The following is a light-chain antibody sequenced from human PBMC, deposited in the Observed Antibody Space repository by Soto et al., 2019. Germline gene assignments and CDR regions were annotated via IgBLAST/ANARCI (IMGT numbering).Light chain of an antibody. J-gene: IGLJ2*01. CDR2: EVT. CDR1: SSDVGGYNY. Sequence: QSALTQPPSASGSPGQSVTISCTGTSSDVGGYNYVSWYQQYPGRAPKLMIYEVTKRPSGVPDRFSGSKSGNTASLTASGLQDADEAAYYCSSYAASNNSYFVFGGGTKLTVL. CDR3: SSYAASNNSYFV. V-gene: IGLV2-8*01.